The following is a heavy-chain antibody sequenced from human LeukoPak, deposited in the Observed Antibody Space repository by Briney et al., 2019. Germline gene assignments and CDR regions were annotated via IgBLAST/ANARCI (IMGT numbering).Heavy chain of an antibody. CDR2: ISYIGST. CDR1: GASISSYY. CDR3: ARAVGVGRGTYFDL. Sequence: SETLSLTCTVSGASISSYYWSWIRQPPGKGLEWIGYISYIGSTNYNPSLKSRVTISVDTSKNQFSLKLSSVTATDTAVYYCARAVGVGRGTYFDLWGRGTLVTVSS. J-gene: IGHJ2*01. D-gene: IGHD1-1*01. V-gene: IGHV4-59*08.